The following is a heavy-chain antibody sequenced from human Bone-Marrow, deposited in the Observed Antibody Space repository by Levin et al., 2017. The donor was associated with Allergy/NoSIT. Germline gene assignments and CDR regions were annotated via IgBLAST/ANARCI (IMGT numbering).Heavy chain of an antibody. CDR3: ARDIMITFGGVIVFSWFDP. D-gene: IGHD3-16*02. Sequence: SETLSLTCTVSGGSISSGGYYWSWIRQHPGKGLEWIGYIYYSGSTYYNPSLKSRVTISVDTSKNQFSLKLSSVTAADTAVYYCARDIMITFGGVIVFSWFDPWGQGTLVTVSS. V-gene: IGHV4-31*03. CDR2: IYYSGST. J-gene: IGHJ5*02. CDR1: GGSISSGGYY.